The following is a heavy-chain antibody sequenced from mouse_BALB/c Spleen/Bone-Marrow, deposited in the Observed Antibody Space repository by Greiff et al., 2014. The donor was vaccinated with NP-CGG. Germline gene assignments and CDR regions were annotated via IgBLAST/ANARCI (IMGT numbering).Heavy chain of an antibody. CDR1: GFNIKDTY. Sequence: VQLQQSGAELVKPGASVKLSCTASGFNIKDTYMHWVKLRPEQGLEWIGRIGPANGNTKYDPKFQGKATITADTSSNTAYLQLSSLTSEDTAVYYCAIYYGNYYAMDYWGQGTSVTVSS. D-gene: IGHD2-1*01. CDR2: IGPANGNT. CDR3: AIYYGNYYAMDY. J-gene: IGHJ4*01. V-gene: IGHV14-3*02.